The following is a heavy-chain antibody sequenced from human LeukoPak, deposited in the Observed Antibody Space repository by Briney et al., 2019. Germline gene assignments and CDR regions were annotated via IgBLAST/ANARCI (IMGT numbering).Heavy chain of an antibody. Sequence: GGSLRLSCAASGFTFSDYYMSWIRQAPGKGLEWVSYISSSASTIYYADSVKGRFTISRDNAKNSLYLQMNSLRAEDTAVYYCPREKIFNFWSGYYKSDDAFDIWGQGTMVTVSS. CDR1: GFTFSDYY. CDR3: PREKIFNFWSGYYKSDDAFDI. CDR2: ISSSASTI. D-gene: IGHD3-3*01. J-gene: IGHJ3*02. V-gene: IGHV3-11*04.